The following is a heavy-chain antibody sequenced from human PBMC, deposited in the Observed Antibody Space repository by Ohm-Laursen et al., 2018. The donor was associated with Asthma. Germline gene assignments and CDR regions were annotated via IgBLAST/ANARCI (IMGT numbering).Heavy chain of an antibody. J-gene: IGHJ4*02. CDR3: ARDGRLRGSFDY. CDR2: IHYSGTT. V-gene: IGHV4-31*11. Sequence: TLSLTCAVSGGSISSGHYYWTWIRQRPGTGLEWIGNIHYSGTTIYTPSLESRLTISLDTSKNQFSLSLSSVTAADTALYFCARDGRLRGSFDYWGQGNLVTVSS. D-gene: IGHD3-10*01. CDR1: GGSISSGHYY.